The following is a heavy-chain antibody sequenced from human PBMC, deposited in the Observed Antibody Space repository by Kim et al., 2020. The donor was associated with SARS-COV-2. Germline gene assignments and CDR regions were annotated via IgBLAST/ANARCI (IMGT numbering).Heavy chain of an antibody. J-gene: IGHJ6*02. V-gene: IGHV3-21*04. Sequence: GGSLRLSCAASGFTFSSYSMNWVRQAPGKGLEWVSSISSSSSYIYYADSVKGRFTISRDNAKNSLYLQMNSLRAEDTAVYYCARDWRAFGFYYGMDVWGQGTTVTVSS. CDR3: ARDWRAFGFYYGMDV. CDR2: ISSSSSYI. CDR1: GFTFSSYS. D-gene: IGHD3-10*01.